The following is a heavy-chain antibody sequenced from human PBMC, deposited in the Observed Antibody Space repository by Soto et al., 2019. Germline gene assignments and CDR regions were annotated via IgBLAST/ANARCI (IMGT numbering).Heavy chain of an antibody. D-gene: IGHD3-3*01. CDR1: GFTFSSYW. V-gene: IGHV3-74*01. J-gene: IGHJ4*02. CDR2: INSDGSST. Sequence: GGSLRLSCAASGFTFSSYWMHWVRQAPGKGLVWVSRINSDGSSTSYADSVKGRFTISRDNAKNTLYLQMNSLRAEDTAVYYCARDPERITIFGVVTGLDYWGQGTLVTVSS. CDR3: ARDPERITIFGVVTGLDY.